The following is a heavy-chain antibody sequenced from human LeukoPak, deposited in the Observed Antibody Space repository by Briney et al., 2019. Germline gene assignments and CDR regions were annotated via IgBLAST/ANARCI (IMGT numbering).Heavy chain of an antibody. Sequence: PSETLSLTCTVSGGSISSGSYYWSWIRQPAGKGLEWIGRIYTSGSTNYNPSLKSRVTISVDTSKNQFSLKLSSVTAADTAVYYCAREVVATISYWGQGTLVTVSS. V-gene: IGHV4-61*02. CDR3: AREVVATISY. CDR2: IYTSGST. J-gene: IGHJ4*02. CDR1: GGSISSGSYY. D-gene: IGHD5-12*01.